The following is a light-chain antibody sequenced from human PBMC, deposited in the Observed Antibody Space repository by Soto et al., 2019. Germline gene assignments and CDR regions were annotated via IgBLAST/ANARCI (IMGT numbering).Light chain of an antibody. J-gene: IGKJ5*01. V-gene: IGKV3-20*01. CDR1: QSVSSGY. CDR3: QQYTSSPPSIT. Sequence: EVVLTHSPVTLSLSPGERATRPCRASQSVSSGYLAWYQQNPGQAPRLLVYGTSLRATGIPDRFSGRGSGTDFTLTITRLEPEDFAIYFCQQYTSSPPSITFGQGTRLEIK. CDR2: GTS.